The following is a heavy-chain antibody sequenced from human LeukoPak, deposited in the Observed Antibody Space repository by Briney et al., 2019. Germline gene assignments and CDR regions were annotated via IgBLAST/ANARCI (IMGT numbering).Heavy chain of an antibody. CDR1: GYTFTSYG. CDR3: ARDRGCITIFCPPDY. CDR2: ISAYNGNT. Sequence: ASVKVSCKASGYTFTSYGISWVRQAPGQGLEWMGWISAYNGNTNYAQKLQGRVTMTTDTSTSTAYMELRSLRSDDTAVYYCARDRGCITIFCPPDYWGQGTLVTVSS. V-gene: IGHV1-18*01. J-gene: IGHJ4*02. D-gene: IGHD3-9*01.